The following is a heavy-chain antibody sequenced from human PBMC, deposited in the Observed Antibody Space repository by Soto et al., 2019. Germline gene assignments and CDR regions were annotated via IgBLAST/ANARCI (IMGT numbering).Heavy chain of an antibody. D-gene: IGHD2-15*01. CDR1: GYTFDRYG. CDR2: ISTYNGNT. V-gene: IGHV1-18*01. Sequence: QVQLVQSGAEVKKPGASVKVSCKASGYTFDRYGISWVRQAPGQGREWMGWISTYNGNTNYAQKLKGRVTMTTDTFTSTAYMELRSLTSDDTAVYYCAREGYCSSGSCALYSHEYFGMDVWGQGTTVTVSS. J-gene: IGHJ6*02. CDR3: AREGYCSSGSCALYSHEYFGMDV.